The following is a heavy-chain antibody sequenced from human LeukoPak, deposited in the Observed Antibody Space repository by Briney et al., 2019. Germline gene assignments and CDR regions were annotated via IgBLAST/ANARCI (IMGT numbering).Heavy chain of an antibody. D-gene: IGHD2-15*01. J-gene: IGHJ4*02. CDR1: GFTFSIYW. V-gene: IGHV3-7*04. Sequence: GGSLRLSCAASGFTFSIYWMSWVRQAPGKGLEWVANIKQDGSEKYYVDSVKGRFTISRDNAKNSLYLQMNSLRAEDTAVYYCARDMSSLPWDYWGQGTLVTVSS. CDR2: IKQDGSEK. CDR3: ARDMSSLPWDY.